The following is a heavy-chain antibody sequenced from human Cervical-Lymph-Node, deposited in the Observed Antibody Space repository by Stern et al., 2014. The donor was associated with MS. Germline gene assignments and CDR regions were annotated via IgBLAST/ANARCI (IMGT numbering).Heavy chain of an antibody. Sequence: VQLVESGAEVKKPGASVKVSCKASGYTFTSYYMHWVRQAPGQGLEWMGIINPSGGSTSYAQKFQGRVTMTRDTSTSTVYMELSSLRSEDTAVYYCAIAVAGPRLPDYWGQGTLVTVSS. D-gene: IGHD6-19*01. CDR1: GYTFTSYY. V-gene: IGHV1-46*01. J-gene: IGHJ4*02. CDR3: AIAVAGPRLPDY. CDR2: INPSGGST.